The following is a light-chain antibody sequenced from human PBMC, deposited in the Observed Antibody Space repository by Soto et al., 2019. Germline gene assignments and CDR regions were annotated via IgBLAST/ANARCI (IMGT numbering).Light chain of an antibody. J-gene: IGKJ1*01. CDR2: DAS. V-gene: IGKV1-5*01. CDR3: QQYESYSPAGKT. Sequence: DIQMTQSPATLSASVGDRVTVTCRASQSISRWLAWYQQKPGKAPKLLIFDASNLEGGDPSRFSGSGSGTEFTLTISSLQPDDFATYYCQQYESYSPAGKTFGQGTKVEVK. CDR1: QSISRW.